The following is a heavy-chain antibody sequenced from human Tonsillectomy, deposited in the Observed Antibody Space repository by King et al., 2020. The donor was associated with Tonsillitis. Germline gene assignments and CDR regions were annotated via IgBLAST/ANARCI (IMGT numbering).Heavy chain of an antibody. V-gene: IGHV3-48*01. Sequence: VQLVESGGGLVQPGGSLRLSCAASGFTFSSYSMNWVRQAPGKGLEWVLYISSSSSTIYYADSVKGRFTISRDNAKNSLYLQMNSLRAEDTAVYYCARERIFNIWGQGTMVTVSS. CDR2: ISSSSSTI. CDR1: GFTFSSYS. D-gene: IGHD3-9*01. J-gene: IGHJ3*02. CDR3: ARERIFNI.